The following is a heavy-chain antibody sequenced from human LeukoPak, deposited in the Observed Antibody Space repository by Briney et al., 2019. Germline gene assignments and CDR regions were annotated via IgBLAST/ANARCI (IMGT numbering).Heavy chain of an antibody. J-gene: IGHJ4*02. V-gene: IGHV4-59*08. CDR1: GGSISSYY. CDR3: ARADNWNDVPFEY. Sequence: SSETLSLTCTVSGGSISSYYRSWIRQPPGKGLEWIGYIYFSGSTNYNPSLKSRVTISVDTSKNQFSLKVSSVTAADTAVYYCARADNWNDVPFEYWGQGTLVTVSS. D-gene: IGHD1-1*01. CDR2: IYFSGST.